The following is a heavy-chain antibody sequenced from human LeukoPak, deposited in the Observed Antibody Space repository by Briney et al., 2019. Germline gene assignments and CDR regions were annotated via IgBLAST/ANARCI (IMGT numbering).Heavy chain of an antibody. D-gene: IGHD2-15*01. CDR1: GGSISSSSYY. Sequence: PSETLSLTCTVSGGSISSSSYYWSWIRQPPGKGLEWIGEINHSGSTNYNPSLKSRVTISVDTSKNQFSLKLSSVTAADTAVYYCARETNRSLRRVAANLWYYYYYYMDVWGKGTTVTISS. V-gene: IGHV4-39*07. CDR2: INHSGST. J-gene: IGHJ6*03. CDR3: ARETNRSLRRVAANLWYYYYYYMDV.